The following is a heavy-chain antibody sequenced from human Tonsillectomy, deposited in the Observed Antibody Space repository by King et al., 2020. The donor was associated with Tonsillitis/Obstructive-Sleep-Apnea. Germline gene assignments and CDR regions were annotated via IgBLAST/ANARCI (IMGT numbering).Heavy chain of an antibody. CDR1: SGSISSLH. J-gene: IGHJ4*02. CDR3: ARGTVTTTYFDY. Sequence: QLQESGPGLGKPSETLSLTCTVSSGSISSLHWSWIRQPPGKGLEWIGDIYSSGNTNYNPSLNSRVTISVDTSKNQFSLNLRSLTAADTAMYYCARGTVTTTYFDYWGQGTLVTVSS. D-gene: IGHD4-17*01. CDR2: IYSSGNT. V-gene: IGHV4-59*11.